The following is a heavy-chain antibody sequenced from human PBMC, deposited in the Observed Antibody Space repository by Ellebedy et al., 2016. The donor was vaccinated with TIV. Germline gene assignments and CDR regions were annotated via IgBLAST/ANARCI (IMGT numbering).Heavy chain of an antibody. CDR3: ARTHYRFGIIDYLDY. V-gene: IGHV1-18*04. D-gene: IGHD3-10*01. CDR2: ISAYNGNT. J-gene: IGHJ4*02. CDR1: GYTFPGYG. Sequence: ASVKVSCKASGYTFPGYGITWVRQAPGQGLEWMGWISAYNGNTKYAQMFQDRFTMTTDTSTKTVYMELRSLRSDDTALYYCARTHYRFGIIDYLDYWGQGTLVTVSS.